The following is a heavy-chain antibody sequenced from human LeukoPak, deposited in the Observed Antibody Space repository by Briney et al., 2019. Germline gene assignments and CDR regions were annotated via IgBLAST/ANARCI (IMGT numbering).Heavy chain of an antibody. CDR2: IRSKAYGGTT. D-gene: IGHD3-9*01. V-gene: IGHV3-49*04. J-gene: IGHJ6*02. CDR1: GFTFGDYA. Sequence: PGRSLRLSCTASGFTFGDYAMSWVRQAPGKGLEWVGFIRSKAYGGTTEYAASVKGRFTISRDDSKSIAYLQMNSLKTEDTAVYYCTRDSVDYDILTGYYGYYYYGMDVWGQGTTVTVSS. CDR3: TRDSVDYDILTGYYGYYYYGMDV.